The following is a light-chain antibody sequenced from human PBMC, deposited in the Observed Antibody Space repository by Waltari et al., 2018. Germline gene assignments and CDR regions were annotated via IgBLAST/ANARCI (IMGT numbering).Light chain of an antibody. CDR2: GAS. CDR3: QQFHTWPLT. CDR1: QNLDAS. J-gene: IGKJ4*01. Sequence: EIVMTQSPETLSVSPGQRVTLSCRASQNLDASLARHQQRPGQAPRVLISGASYRVTGIPDRFSGGGSGTEFTLTISSLQSEDVAIYYCQQFHTWPLTFGGGTKVEIK. V-gene: IGKV3-15*01.